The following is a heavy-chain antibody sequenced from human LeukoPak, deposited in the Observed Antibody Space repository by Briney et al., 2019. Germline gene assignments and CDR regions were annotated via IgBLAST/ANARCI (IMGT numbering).Heavy chain of an antibody. CDR1: GFTFSDYY. J-gene: IGHJ6*03. CDR3: ARAPKPAAMGIQLWSLGYYMDV. Sequence: GGSLRLSCAASGFTFSDYYMSWIRQAPGKGLEWVSYISSSGSTIFYADSVKGRFTISRDNAKNSLYLQMNSLRAEDTAVYYCARAPKPAAMGIQLWSLGYYMDVWGKGTTVTVSS. CDR2: ISSSGSTI. D-gene: IGHD5-18*01. V-gene: IGHV3-11*01.